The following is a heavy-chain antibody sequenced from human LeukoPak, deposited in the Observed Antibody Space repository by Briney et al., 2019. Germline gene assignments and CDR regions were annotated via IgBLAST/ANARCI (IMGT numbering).Heavy chain of an antibody. Sequence: SETLSLTCTVSGGSITSRSYFWGWIRQPPGKGPEWIGSIFYSGSTYYNPSLNSRVTISIDTSKNQFSLRLSSVTAADTAVYYCARQMNTVTADYWGQGTLVTVSS. V-gene: IGHV4-39*01. CDR2: IFYSGST. CDR3: ARQMNTVTADY. D-gene: IGHD4-17*01. J-gene: IGHJ4*02. CDR1: GGSITSRSYF.